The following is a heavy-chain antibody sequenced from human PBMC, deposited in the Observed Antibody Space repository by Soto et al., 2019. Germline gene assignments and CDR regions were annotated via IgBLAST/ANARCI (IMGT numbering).Heavy chain of an antibody. CDR1: GFTFSSYA. CDR2: IGESGDST. V-gene: IGHV3-23*01. Sequence: GSLRLSCAASGFTFSSYAMSWVRQAPGKGLEWVSAIGESGDSTYYADSVKGRFTISRDNSKNMLYLQMNSLRAEDTAVYYCAKVVVVADFDYWGQGTLVTVSS. J-gene: IGHJ4*02. D-gene: IGHD2-15*01. CDR3: AKVVVVADFDY.